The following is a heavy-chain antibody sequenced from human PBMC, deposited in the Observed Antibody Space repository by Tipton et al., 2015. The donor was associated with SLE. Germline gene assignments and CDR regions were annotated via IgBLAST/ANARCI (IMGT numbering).Heavy chain of an antibody. CDR2: IYYSGST. D-gene: IGHD2-21*01. Sequence: TLSLTCTVSGGSISSYYWSWIRQPPGKGLEWIGYIYYSGSTNYNPSLKSRVTISVDTSKNQFSLRLSSVTAADTAVYYCAREGISYCGGDCHGSFDYWGQGSLVTVSS. CDR3: AREGISYCGGDCHGSFDY. V-gene: IGHV4-59*12. J-gene: IGHJ4*02. CDR1: GGSISSYY.